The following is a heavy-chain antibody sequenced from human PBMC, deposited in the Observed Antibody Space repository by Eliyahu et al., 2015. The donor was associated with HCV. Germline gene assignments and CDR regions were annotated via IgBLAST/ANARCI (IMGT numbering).Heavy chain of an antibody. CDR2: ITAGSDSX. V-gene: IGHV3-23*01. CDR3: AKGSLAFCTGARCYPFDQ. CDR1: GFTFXNXA. J-gene: IGHJ4*02. D-gene: IGHD2-8*02. Sequence: EVQLLESGGGLVQPGGSLRLSCAXTGFTFXNXAMNWVRRAPGKGLEWVSSITAGSDSXYYVDSVKGRFTISRDNSKNTLELQMNSLRVEDTAVYYCAKGSLAFCTGARCYPFDQWGQGILVTVSS.